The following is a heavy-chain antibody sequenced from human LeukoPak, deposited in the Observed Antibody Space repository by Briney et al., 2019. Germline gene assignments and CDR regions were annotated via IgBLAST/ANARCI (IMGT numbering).Heavy chain of an antibody. V-gene: IGHV4-39*01. CDR1: GGSISSSSYY. CDR2: IYYSGGT. D-gene: IGHD1-26*01. CDR3: ARHIDFHDAFDI. Sequence: SETLSLTCTVSGGSISSSSYYWGWIRQPPGKGLEWIGSIYYSGGTYYNPSLKSRVTISVDTSKNQFSLKLSSVTAADTAVYYCARHIDFHDAFDIWGQGTMVTVSS. J-gene: IGHJ3*02.